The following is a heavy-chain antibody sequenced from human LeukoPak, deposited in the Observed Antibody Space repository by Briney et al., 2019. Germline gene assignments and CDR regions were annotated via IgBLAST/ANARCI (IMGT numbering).Heavy chain of an antibody. J-gene: IGHJ6*03. V-gene: IGHV3-7*01. D-gene: IGHD6-13*01. CDR3: ARTESGYSSSWSLRHYYYYYMDV. CDR1: GFTFSSYW. Sequence: GGSLRLSCAASGFTFSSYWMSWVRQAPGKGLEWVANIKQDGSEKYYVDSVKGRFTISRDNAKNSLYLQMNSLRAEDTAVYYCARTESGYSSSWSLRHYYYYYMDVWGKGTTVTVSS. CDR2: IKQDGSEK.